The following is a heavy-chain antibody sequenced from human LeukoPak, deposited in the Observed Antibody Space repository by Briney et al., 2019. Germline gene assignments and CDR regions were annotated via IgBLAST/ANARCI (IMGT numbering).Heavy chain of an antibody. CDR3: AKKGQADDNGKPD. CDR1: GFTFSSYD. Sequence: GGSLRLSCAASGFTFSSYDLSWVRQAPGKGLECVSAIRRGVGSTYYADSVKGRFTIPRDNSKNTLYLQVNNLRADDTAVYYCAKKGQADDNGKPDWGQGTLVTVSS. CDR2: IRRGVGST. D-gene: IGHD1-1*01. V-gene: IGHV3-23*01. J-gene: IGHJ4*02.